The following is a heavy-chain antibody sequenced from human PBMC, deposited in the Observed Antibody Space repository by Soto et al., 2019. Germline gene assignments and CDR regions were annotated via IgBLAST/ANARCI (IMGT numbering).Heavy chain of an antibody. CDR1: GFTFSGDW. CDR2: SISGGSRV. CDR3: ARERTSKGGMDI. Sequence: PGGSLRLSCAASGFTFSGDWMNWVRQSPGQGLEWVSRSISGGSRVSYADFVKGRFTITRDNVKNILYLEMHSLTADDTAVYYCARERTSKGGMDIWGQGTTVTVSS. V-gene: IGHV3-74*01. J-gene: IGHJ6*02.